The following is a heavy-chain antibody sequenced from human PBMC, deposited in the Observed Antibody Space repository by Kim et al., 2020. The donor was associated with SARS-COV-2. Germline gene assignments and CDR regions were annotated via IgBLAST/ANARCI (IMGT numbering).Heavy chain of an antibody. CDR1: GGSFSGYY. V-gene: IGHV4-34*01. CDR3: ARAGPSGWYDDY. Sequence: SETLSLTCAVYGGSFSGYYWSWIRQPPGKGLEWIGEINHSGSTNYNPSLKSRVTISVDTSKNQFSLKLSSVTAADTAVYYCARAGPSGWYDDYWGQGTLVTVSS. J-gene: IGHJ4*02. D-gene: IGHD6-19*01. CDR2: INHSGST.